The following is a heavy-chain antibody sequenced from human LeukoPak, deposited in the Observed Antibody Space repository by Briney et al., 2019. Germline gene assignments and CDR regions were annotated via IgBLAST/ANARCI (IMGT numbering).Heavy chain of an antibody. CDR3: AKAPPDYGVCDY. D-gene: IGHD4-17*01. J-gene: IGHJ4*02. V-gene: IGHV3-23*01. CDR1: GFTFSSYG. CDR2: ISGSGGST. Sequence: GGSQRLSCAASGFTFSSYGMSWVREAPGKGLEWVSAISGSGGSTYDADSVKGRFTISRDNSKNTLYLQMNSLRAEDTAVYYCAKAPPDYGVCDYWGQGTLVPVSS.